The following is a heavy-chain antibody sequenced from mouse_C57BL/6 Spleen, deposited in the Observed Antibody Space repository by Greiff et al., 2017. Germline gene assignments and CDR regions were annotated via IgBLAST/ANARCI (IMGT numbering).Heavy chain of an antibody. D-gene: IGHD2-4*01. CDR1: GYTFTSYW. Sequence: VQLQQPGAELVKPGASVKMSCKASGYTFTSYWITWVKQRPGQGLEWIGDIYPGSGSTNYNEKFKSKATLTVDTSSSTAYMQLSSLTSEDSAVYYCAREVDYDGDWYFDVWGTGTTVTVSS. CDR2: IYPGSGST. J-gene: IGHJ1*03. V-gene: IGHV1-55*01. CDR3: AREVDYDGDWYFDV.